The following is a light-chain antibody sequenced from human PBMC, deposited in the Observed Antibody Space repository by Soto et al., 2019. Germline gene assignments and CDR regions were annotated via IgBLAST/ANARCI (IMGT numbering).Light chain of an antibody. CDR1: NSDVGTYNY. J-gene: IGLJ1*01. CDR2: DVS. Sequence: QSVLTQPRSVSGSPGQSVTISCTGTNSDVGTYNYVSWYQQHPGKAPKLMIYDVSKRPSGVPDRFSGSKSGNTASLTISGLQAEYESDYYCCSYAGRDIYVFGTGTKLTVL. CDR3: CSYAGRDIYV. V-gene: IGLV2-11*01.